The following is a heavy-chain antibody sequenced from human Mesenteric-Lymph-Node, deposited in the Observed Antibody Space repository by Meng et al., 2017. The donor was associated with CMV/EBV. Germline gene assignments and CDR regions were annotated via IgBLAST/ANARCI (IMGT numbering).Heavy chain of an antibody. D-gene: IGHD3-22*01. CDR1: GDAISSGNYY. V-gene: IGHV4-39*07. J-gene: IGHJ6*02. CDR3: ARTPFNSYDSSGYCMDV. CDR2: IYYSGRT. Sequence: GSLRLSCTVFGDAISSGNYYWGWIRQPPGKGLEWIATIYYSGRTYYNPSLKSRVTISIDTSKNRFSLKLTSMTAAHTAVYYCARTPFNSYDSSGYCMDVWGQGTTVTVSS.